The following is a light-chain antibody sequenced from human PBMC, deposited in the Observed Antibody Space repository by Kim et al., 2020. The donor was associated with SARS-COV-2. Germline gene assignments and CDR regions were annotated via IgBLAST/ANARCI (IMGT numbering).Light chain of an antibody. J-gene: IGKJ4*01. Sequence: EIVMTQSPVTLSVSPGERVALSCRASQSVRSNLAWYQQKAGQVPRLLIYGASTRATDIPARFSGSGSGTEFALTISSLQSEDFAVYYCQQYNDWPLTFGGGTKVDIK. CDR2: GAS. CDR1: QSVRSN. V-gene: IGKV3-15*01. CDR3: QQYNDWPLT.